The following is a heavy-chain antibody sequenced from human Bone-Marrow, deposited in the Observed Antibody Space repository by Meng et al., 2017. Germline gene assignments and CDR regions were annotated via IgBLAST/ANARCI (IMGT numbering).Heavy chain of an antibody. Sequence: GGSLRLSCAASRFTSSDYYMTWIRQAPGKGLEWLSYISSSGSTIYYADSVKGRFTISRDNAKNSLYLQMNSLRAEDTAVYYCARDYYGSGSYIPYYDYYYGMDVWGQGTTVTVSS. D-gene: IGHD3-10*01. J-gene: IGHJ6*02. CDR3: ARDYYGSGSYIPYYDYYYGMDV. V-gene: IGHV3-11*04. CDR1: RFTSSDYY. CDR2: ISSSGSTI.